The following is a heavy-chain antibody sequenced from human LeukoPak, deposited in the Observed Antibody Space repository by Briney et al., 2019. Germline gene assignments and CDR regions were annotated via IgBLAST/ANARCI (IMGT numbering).Heavy chain of an antibody. J-gene: IGHJ4*02. CDR2: IDPYSGGT. Sequence: ASVKVSCKASGHTFTGYYMHWVRQAPGQGLEWMGRIDPYSGGTNYAPKFQDRVSMTRDTSMSTAHMELNTLTSDDTAVYYCAKAGSGSWYSFDYWGQGTLVSVSS. CDR3: AKAGSGSWYSFDY. CDR1: GHTFTGYY. D-gene: IGHD6-13*01. V-gene: IGHV1-2*06.